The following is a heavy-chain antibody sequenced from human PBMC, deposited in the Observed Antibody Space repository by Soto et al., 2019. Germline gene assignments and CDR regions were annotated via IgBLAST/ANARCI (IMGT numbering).Heavy chain of an antibody. CDR1: GFTFTSSA. D-gene: IGHD5-18*01. Sequence: RASVKVSCKASGFTFTSSAVQWVRQARGQRLEWIGWIVVGSGNTNYAQKFQERVTITRDMPTSTAYMELSSLRSEDTAVYYCAADVDTAMVFDYWGQGTLVTVSS. CDR2: IVVGSGNT. V-gene: IGHV1-58*01. J-gene: IGHJ4*02. CDR3: AADVDTAMVFDY.